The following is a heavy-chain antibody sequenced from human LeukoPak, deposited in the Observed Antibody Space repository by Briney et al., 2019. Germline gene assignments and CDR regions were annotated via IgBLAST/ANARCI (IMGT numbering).Heavy chain of an antibody. J-gene: IGHJ6*02. CDR3: AKGGYCSGGSCYYYYGMDV. CDR1: GFTFSSYG. Sequence: PGGSLRLSCAASGFTFSSYGMHWVRQAPGKGLEWVAVISYDGSNKYYADSVKGRFTISRGNSKNTLYLQMNSLRAEDTAVYYCAKGGYCSGGSCYYYYGMDVWGQGTTVTVSS. CDR2: ISYDGSNK. V-gene: IGHV3-30*18. D-gene: IGHD2-15*01.